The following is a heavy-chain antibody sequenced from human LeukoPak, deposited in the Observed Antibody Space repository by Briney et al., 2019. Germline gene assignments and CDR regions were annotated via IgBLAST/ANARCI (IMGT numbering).Heavy chain of an antibody. D-gene: IGHD6-19*01. Sequence: GGSLRLSCAASGFTFSSYAMSWVRQAPGKGLEWVSAISGSGGSTYYADSVKGRFTISRDNSKNMLYLQMNSLRAEDTAVYYCAKSGLFYSSGWFDYWGQGTLVTVSS. J-gene: IGHJ4*02. CDR2: ISGSGGST. V-gene: IGHV3-23*01. CDR3: AKSGLFYSSGWFDY. CDR1: GFTFSSYA.